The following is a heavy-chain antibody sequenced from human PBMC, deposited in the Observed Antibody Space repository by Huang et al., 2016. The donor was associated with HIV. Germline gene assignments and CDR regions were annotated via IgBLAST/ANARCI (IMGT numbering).Heavy chain of an antibody. J-gene: IGHJ6*03. CDR2: IEYKGGT. CDR1: GGSIRSSDYH. Sequence: QLLLQESGPGLVKPSEALALTCAVSGGSIRSSDYHWGWIRQPPGKGLEWSGSIEYKGGTHYSPALQSRVTIAVDTSKNLFFLNLTSITAADTAVYYCARHREGPVAYYSGWGSHLNYMDVWGRGRTVVVSS. D-gene: IGHD3-10*01. V-gene: IGHV4-39*01. CDR3: ARHREGPVAYYSGWGSHLNYMDV.